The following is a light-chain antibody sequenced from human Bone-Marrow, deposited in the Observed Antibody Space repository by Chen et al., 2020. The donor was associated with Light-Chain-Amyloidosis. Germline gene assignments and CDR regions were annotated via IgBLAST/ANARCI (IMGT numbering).Light chain of an antibody. CDR2: IDT. V-gene: IGLV3-25*03. Sequence: SYQLTHPPSVPVPPRQTARTTCPGDDLPTKYAYWYQQKPGQAPVLVIHIDTKSPSGISERFSGSSSGTTATLTISGVQAEDEADYHCQSADSSGTYEVIFGGGTKLTVL. J-gene: IGLJ2*01. CDR1: DLPTKY. CDR3: QSADSSGTYEVI.